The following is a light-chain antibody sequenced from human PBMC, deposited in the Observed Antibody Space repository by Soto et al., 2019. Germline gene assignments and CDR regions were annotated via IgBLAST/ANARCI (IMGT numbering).Light chain of an antibody. CDR2: GAS. V-gene: IGKV3-20*01. CDR1: QSVSSSY. Sequence: EIVLTQSPGTLSLSPGERATLSCRASQSVSSSYLAWYQQKPGQAPRLLIYGASSRATGIPDRFSGSESGTDFTLTISRLEPEDFAVYYCQQYGSSPPYTFGHGTKLEIK. CDR3: QQYGSSPPYT. J-gene: IGKJ2*01.